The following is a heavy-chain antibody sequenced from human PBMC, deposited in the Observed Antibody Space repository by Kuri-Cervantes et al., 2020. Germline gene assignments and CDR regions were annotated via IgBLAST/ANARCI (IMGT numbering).Heavy chain of an antibody. J-gene: IGHJ5*02. V-gene: IGHV4-39*01. CDR2: IYYSGST. D-gene: IGHD3-10*01. Sequence: GSLRLSCTVSGGSISSSSYYWGWIRQPPGKELEWIGSIYYSGSTYYNPSLKSRVTISVDTSKNQFSLKLSSVTAADTAVYYCARLLRGVLNWFDPWGQGTLVTVSS. CDR1: GGSISSSSYY. CDR3: ARLLRGVLNWFDP.